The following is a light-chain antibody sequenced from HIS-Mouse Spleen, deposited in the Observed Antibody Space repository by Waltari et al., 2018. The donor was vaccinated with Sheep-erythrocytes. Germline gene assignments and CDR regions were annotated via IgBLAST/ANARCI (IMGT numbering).Light chain of an antibody. J-gene: IGLJ1*01. V-gene: IGLV3-10*01. CDR2: EDS. CDR3: YSTDSSGNHRV. Sequence: SYELTQPPSVSVSPGQTARITCSGDALPKKYAYWYQQKSGQAPVLVIYEDSKRPSGNPGGFSGSSSGTMATLTISGAQVEDEADYYCYSTDSSGNHRVFGTGTKVTVL. CDR1: ALPKKY.